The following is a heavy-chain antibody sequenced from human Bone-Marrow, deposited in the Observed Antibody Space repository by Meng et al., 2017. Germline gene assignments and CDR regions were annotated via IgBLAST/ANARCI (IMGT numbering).Heavy chain of an antibody. Sequence: SETLSLTCTVSGGSISSGGYYWSWIRQHPGKGLEWIGYIYYSGSTYYNPSLKSRVTISVDTSKNQFSLKLSSVTAADTAVYYCARKREYSSSWSTKSRSWFDPWGQGTLVTVSS. CDR3: ARKREYSSSWSTKSRSWFDP. CDR1: GGSISSGGYY. D-gene: IGHD6-13*01. J-gene: IGHJ5*02. V-gene: IGHV4-31*03. CDR2: IYYSGST.